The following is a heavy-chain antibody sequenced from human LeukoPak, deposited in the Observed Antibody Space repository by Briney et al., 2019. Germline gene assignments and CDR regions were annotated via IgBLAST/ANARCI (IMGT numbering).Heavy chain of an antibody. CDR1: GFTFSSYW. J-gene: IGHJ1*01. D-gene: IGHD3-22*01. V-gene: IGHV3-74*01. Sequence: GGSLRLSCAVSGFTFSSYWMHWVRQAPGKGLVWVSRIKSDGSTNYADSVKGRFTISRDNAKNTLSPQMNSLRAEDTGVYYCARAPSEIGGYYPEYFRHWGQGTLVTVSS. CDR3: ARAPSEIGGYYPEYFRH. CDR2: IKSDGST.